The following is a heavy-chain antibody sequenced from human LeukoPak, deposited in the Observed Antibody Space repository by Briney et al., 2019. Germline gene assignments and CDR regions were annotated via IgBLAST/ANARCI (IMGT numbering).Heavy chain of an antibody. CDR2: IFHSGST. J-gene: IGHJ4*02. CDR1: GYSISGGFY. Sequence: PSETLTLTCSVSGYSISGGFYWGWIRQPPGKGLEWIGNIFHSGSTYYNPSLKSRVTISVDTSKNHFSLKLSSVTAADTAVYYCARGQWLPVFDFWGQGTLVTVSS. CDR3: ARGQWLPVFDF. D-gene: IGHD3-22*01. V-gene: IGHV4-38-2*02.